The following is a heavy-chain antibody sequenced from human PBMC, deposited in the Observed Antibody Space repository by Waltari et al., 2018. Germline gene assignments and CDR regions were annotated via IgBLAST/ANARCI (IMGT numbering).Heavy chain of an antibody. CDR2: IYYRGGT. CDR3: ARQSRRDVGSGPWFDP. Sequence: QLQLQESGPGLVKPSETLSLTCTVSGGSISSSSYYWGWIRQPPGKGLEWIGSIYYRGGTSSNPSPKSRVTIAVDTSKNQFSLKLSSVTAADTAVYYCARQSRRDVGSGPWFDPWGQGTLVTVSS. J-gene: IGHJ5*02. V-gene: IGHV4-39*01. D-gene: IGHD3-10*01. CDR1: GGSISSSSYY.